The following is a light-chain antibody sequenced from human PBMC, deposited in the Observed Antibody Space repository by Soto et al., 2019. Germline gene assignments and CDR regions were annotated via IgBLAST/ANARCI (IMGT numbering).Light chain of an antibody. Sequence: EVVLTQSPGTLSLSPGERATLSCRASQSVTSNYLAWYQQKPGQAPRPLIYGASITATGIPDRFSGSGSGTDFTLTISRLEPEDFAVYYCQQYGSSPITFGQGTRLEIK. V-gene: IGKV3-20*01. CDR2: GAS. J-gene: IGKJ5*01. CDR3: QQYGSSPIT. CDR1: QSVTSNY.